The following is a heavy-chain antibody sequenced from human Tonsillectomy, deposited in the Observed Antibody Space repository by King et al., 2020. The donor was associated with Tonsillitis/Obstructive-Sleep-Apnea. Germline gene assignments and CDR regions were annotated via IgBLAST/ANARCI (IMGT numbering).Heavy chain of an antibody. CDR2: ISGSGGST. J-gene: IGHJ4*02. V-gene: IGHV3-23*04. CDR1: GFTFSSYA. Sequence: VQLVESGGGLVQPGGSLRLSCAASGFTFSSYAMSWVRQAPGKGLEWVSAISGSGGSTYYADSVKGRFTISRDNSKNTLYLQMNSLRAEDTAVYYCANRKRSYYGDQSGFDYWGQGTLVTVSS. CDR3: ANRKRSYYGDQSGFDY. D-gene: IGHD4-17*01.